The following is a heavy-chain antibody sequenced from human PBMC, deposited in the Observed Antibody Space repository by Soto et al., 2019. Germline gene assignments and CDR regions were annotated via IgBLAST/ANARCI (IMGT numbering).Heavy chain of an antibody. CDR2: IIAYNGNT. J-gene: IGHJ6*02. CDR1: GGTFSSYA. Sequence: GASVKVSCKASGGTFSSYAISWVRQAPGQGLEWMGGIIAYNGNTNYAQKLQGRVTMTTDTSTSTAYMELRSLRSDDTAVYYCARYSGYDDYYYGMDVWGQGTTVTVSS. V-gene: IGHV1-18*01. D-gene: IGHD5-12*01. CDR3: ARYSGYDDYYYGMDV.